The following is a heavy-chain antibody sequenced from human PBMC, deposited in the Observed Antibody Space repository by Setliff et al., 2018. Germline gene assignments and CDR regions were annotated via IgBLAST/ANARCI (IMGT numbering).Heavy chain of an antibody. CDR1: ESTFSSFG. J-gene: IGHJ4*01. CDR2: IRYDGSYE. D-gene: IGHD5-18*01. Sequence: VGSLSLSCTASESTFSSFGMHWVRQAPGKGLEWVGFIRYDGSYEYYADSVQGRFTISRDNSKNTLFLHMNNLRPEDTALYYCAKASLAYSFGYYFD. CDR3: AKASLAYSFGYYFD. V-gene: IGHV3-30*02.